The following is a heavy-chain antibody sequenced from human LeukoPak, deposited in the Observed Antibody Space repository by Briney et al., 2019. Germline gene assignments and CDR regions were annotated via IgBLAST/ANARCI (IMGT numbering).Heavy chain of an antibody. V-gene: IGHV3-48*03. J-gene: IGHJ4*02. Sequence: GGSLRLSCAASGFTFSTYEMNWVRQAPGRGLEWVSYISSGGSTTYYADSVKGRLTISRDNAKNSLYLQMNNLRGDDTAVYYCARRYCSSTSCTLDYWGQGTQVTVSS. CDR1: GFTFSTYE. CDR3: ARRYCSSTSCTLDY. CDR2: ISSGGSTT. D-gene: IGHD2-2*01.